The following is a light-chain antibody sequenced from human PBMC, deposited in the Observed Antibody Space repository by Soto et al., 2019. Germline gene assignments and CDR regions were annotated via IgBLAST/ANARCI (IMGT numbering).Light chain of an antibody. CDR2: EGS. CDR1: SSDVGGYNY. V-gene: IGLV2-23*03. CDR3: CSYAGSGTFPV. J-gene: IGLJ1*01. Sequence: QSVLTQPASVSGSPGQSITISCTGTSSDVGGYNYVSWYQQHPGKAPKLMIYEGSKRPSGVSNRFSGSKSGNTASLTISGLQAEDEADYYCCSYAGSGTFPVXGTGTKVTVL.